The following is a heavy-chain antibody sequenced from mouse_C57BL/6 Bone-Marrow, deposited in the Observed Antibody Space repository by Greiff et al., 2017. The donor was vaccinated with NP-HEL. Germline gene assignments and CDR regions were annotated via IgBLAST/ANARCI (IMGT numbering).Heavy chain of an antibody. V-gene: IGHV1-69*01. CDR3: ARLGNYCWAWFAY. Sequence: QVQLQQPGAELVMPGASVKLSCKASGYTFTSYWMHWVKQRPGQGLEWIGVIDTSDSYTNSNQKFKGKSTLTVDKSSSTAYMPRRSLTSEDAAVYYCARLGNYCWAWFAYWGQGTLVTVSS. CDR1: GYTFTSYW. J-gene: IGHJ3*01. CDR2: IDTSDSYT. D-gene: IGHD1-1*01.